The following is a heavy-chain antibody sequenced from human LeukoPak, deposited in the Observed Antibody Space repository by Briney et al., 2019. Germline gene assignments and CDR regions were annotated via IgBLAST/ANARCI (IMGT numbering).Heavy chain of an antibody. CDR3: ARGSGYYGSGSPLAAIYYYYYYMDV. CDR2: INHSGST. CDR1: GGSFSGYY. D-gene: IGHD3-10*01. Sequence: SETLSLTCAVYGGSFSGYYWSWIRQPPGKGLEWIGEINHSGSTNYNPSLKSRVTISVDTSKNQFSLKLSSVTAAATAVYYCARGSGYYGSGSPLAAIYYYYYYMDVWGKGTTVTVSS. V-gene: IGHV4-34*01. J-gene: IGHJ6*03.